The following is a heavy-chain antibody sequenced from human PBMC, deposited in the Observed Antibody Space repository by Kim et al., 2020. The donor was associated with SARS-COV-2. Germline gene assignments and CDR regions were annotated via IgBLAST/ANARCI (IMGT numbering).Heavy chain of an antibody. CDR2: TI. D-gene: IGHD6-13*01. V-gene: IGHV3-11*01. Sequence: TIYYADSVKGRFTISRDNAKNSLYLQMNSLRAEDTAVYYCATIAAAGRDYWGQGTLVTVSS. CDR3: ATIAAAGRDY. J-gene: IGHJ4*02.